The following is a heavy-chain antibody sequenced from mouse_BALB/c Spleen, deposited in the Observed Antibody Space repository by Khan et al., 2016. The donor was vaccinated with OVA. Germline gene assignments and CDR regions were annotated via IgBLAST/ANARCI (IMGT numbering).Heavy chain of an antibody. J-gene: IGHJ3*01. D-gene: IGHD2-4*01. V-gene: IGHV2-2*02. CDR1: GFSLTTYG. CDR3: ARNYDYDEGLAY. CDR2: IWSGGST. Sequence: QVQLKQSGPGLVRPSQNLSITCTVSGFSLTTYGVHWVRQSPGKGLEWLGVIWSGGSTDYSAAFISRLSISKDNSKSQVFFKMNSLQPNDTAIYYCARNYDYDEGLAYWGQGTLVTVSA.